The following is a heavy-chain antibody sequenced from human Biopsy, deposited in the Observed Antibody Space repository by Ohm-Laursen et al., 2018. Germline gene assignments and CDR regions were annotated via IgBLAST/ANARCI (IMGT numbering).Heavy chain of an antibody. CDR1: GLTFTTAL. CDR3: ARATNSTGWPYYYFYGMDV. CDR2: INHSGRT. Sequence: LRLSCSASGLTFTTALMSWIRQTPGKGLEWIGEINHSGRTNYNPSLKSRVTISVDTSKNQFSLRLNSVTAADTAVYYCARATNSTGWPYYYFYGMDVRGQGTTVTVSS. J-gene: IGHJ6*02. D-gene: IGHD6-19*01. V-gene: IGHV4-34*01.